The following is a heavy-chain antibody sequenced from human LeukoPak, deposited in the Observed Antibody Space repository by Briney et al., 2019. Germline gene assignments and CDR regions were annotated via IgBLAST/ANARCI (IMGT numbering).Heavy chain of an antibody. J-gene: IGHJ6*03. CDR3: ARAQQPYCSSTSCYKPYYYYMDV. CDR2: IYTSGST. Sequence: PSETLSLTCTVSGGSISSYYWSWIRQPAGKGLEWIGRIYTSGSTNYNPSLKSRVTMSVDTSKNQFSLKLSSVTAADTAVYYCARAQQPYCSSTSCYKPYYYYMDVWGKGTTVTVSS. D-gene: IGHD2-2*02. V-gene: IGHV4-4*07. CDR1: GGSISSYY.